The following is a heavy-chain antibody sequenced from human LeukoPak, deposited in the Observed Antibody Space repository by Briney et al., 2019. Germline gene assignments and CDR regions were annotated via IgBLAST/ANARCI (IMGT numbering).Heavy chain of an antibody. V-gene: IGHV3-7*01. CDR2: IKQDGSEK. J-gene: IGHJ4*02. CDR3: ARNQRRLYY. Sequence: GGTLRLTCAASGFTISSYWMSWVRQAPGKGLEWVANIKQDGSEKYNVDPEKGRFTISRDNAKNSLYLQVNSLRAEDTAVYYCARNQRRLYYWGQGTLVTVSS. CDR1: GFTISSYW. D-gene: IGHD6-25*01.